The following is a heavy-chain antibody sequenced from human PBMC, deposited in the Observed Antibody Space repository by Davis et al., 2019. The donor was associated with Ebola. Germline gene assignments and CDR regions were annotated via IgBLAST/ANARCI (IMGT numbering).Heavy chain of an antibody. J-gene: IGHJ6*02. V-gene: IGHV3-53*01. CDR3: TMGPTTVTYYYGMDV. Sequence: GGSLRLSCAASGLFVSNNYMNWARQAPGKGLEWVSGIYSGGSTHYADSVKGRFTISRDNSKNTLYLQMNSLKTEDTAVYYCTMGPTTVTYYYGMDVWGQGTTVTVSS. D-gene: IGHD4-11*01. CDR2: IYSGGST. CDR1: GLFVSNNY.